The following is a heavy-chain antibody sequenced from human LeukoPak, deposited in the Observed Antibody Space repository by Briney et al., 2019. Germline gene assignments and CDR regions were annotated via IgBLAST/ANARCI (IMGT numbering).Heavy chain of an antibody. CDR3: ARDRGSGWYFDY. Sequence: SQTLSLTRAISGDSVSSNTAAWNWIRQSPSRGLEWLRRTYYRDQRYTDYAVSVKSRMTLNPATAKNQFSLQLNSVTPEDTAVYYCARDRGSGWYFDYWGQGTLVTVSS. CDR1: GDSVSSNTAA. J-gene: IGHJ4*02. V-gene: IGHV6-1*01. CDR2: TYYRDQRYT. D-gene: IGHD6-19*01.